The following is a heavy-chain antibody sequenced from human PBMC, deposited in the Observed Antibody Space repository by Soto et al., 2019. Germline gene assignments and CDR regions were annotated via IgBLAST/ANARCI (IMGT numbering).Heavy chain of an antibody. CDR3: ARLCHSSGTCFDH. D-gene: IGHD6-19*01. Sequence: PSETLSLTCTVSGDSVSSDYWNWIRQAPGKGLEWIGYVSYTESTNYNPSLMSRVTISIDTSKNQFFLKLTSVTAADTAVYYCARLCHSSGTCFDHWGQRTPVTVSS. V-gene: IGHV4-59*08. J-gene: IGHJ4*02. CDR2: VSYTEST. CDR1: GDSVSSDY.